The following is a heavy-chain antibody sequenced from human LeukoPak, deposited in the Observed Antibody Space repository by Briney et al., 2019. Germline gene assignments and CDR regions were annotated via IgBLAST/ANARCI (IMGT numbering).Heavy chain of an antibody. J-gene: IGHJ4*02. CDR2: IRGSGGDI. Sequence: GGSLRLSCAASGFTFSSYGMTWVRQVPEKGLEWVSSIRGSGGDIKYADSVKGRFTISRDNSKNTLYLQMSSLRAGDTAVYYCAKAGHYGSGSYYSDYWGRGTLVTVSP. V-gene: IGHV3-23*01. CDR3: AKAGHYGSGSYYSDY. CDR1: GFTFSSYG. D-gene: IGHD3-10*01.